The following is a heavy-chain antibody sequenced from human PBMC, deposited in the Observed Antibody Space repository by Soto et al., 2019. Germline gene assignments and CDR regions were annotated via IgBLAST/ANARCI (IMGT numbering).Heavy chain of an antibody. V-gene: IGHV4-34*01. J-gene: IGHJ3*02. CDR1: GGSFSGYY. Sequence: PSATLSLTCAVYGGSFSGYYWSWIRQPPGKGLEWIGEINHSGSTNYNPSLKSRVTISVDTSKNQFSLKLSSVTAADTAVYYCARGRSMVRGVLFAFDIWGQGTMVT. CDR3: ARGRSMVRGVLFAFDI. CDR2: INHSGST. D-gene: IGHD3-10*01.